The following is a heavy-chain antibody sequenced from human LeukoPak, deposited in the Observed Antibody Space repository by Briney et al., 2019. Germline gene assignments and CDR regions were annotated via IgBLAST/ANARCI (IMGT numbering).Heavy chain of an antibody. CDR3: ARLIVGATQSDYFDY. J-gene: IGHJ4*02. V-gene: IGHV5-51*01. CDR1: GYSFTSYW. Sequence: GESLRISCKGSGYSFTSYWIGWVRQMPGKGLEWMGIIYPGDSDTRYSPSFQGRVTISADKSISTAYLQWSSLKASDTAMYYCARLIVGATQSDYFDYWGQGTLVTVSS. CDR2: IYPGDSDT. D-gene: IGHD1-26*01.